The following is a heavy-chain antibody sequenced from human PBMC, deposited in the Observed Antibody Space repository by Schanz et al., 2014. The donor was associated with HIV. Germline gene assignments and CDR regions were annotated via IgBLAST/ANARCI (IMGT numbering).Heavy chain of an antibody. D-gene: IGHD3-10*01. CDR3: RVITRWFGEARYASDV. CDR1: GFIFSDHF. CDR2: SRVKSDSYAT. J-gene: IGHJ6*02. V-gene: IGHV3-72*01. Sequence: EVQVVESGGGLVQPGGSLRLSCTTSGFIFSDHFMGWVRQAPGKGLEWVARSRVKSDSYATEYAASVTGRFTISRDDSKNSVYLQMNSLRVEDTAIYYCRVITRWFGEARYASDVWGQGTTVTVSS.